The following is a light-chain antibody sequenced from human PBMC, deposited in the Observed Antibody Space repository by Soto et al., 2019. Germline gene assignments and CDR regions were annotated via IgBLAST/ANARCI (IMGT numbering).Light chain of an antibody. CDR3: QQRSNWPKT. CDR1: QSVSSY. Sequence: EIVLTQSPATLSLSPGERATLSCRASQSVSSYLAWYQQKPGQAPRLLIYDASNRATGIPARFSGSGSGTDFTRTISSLEPEDFAVYYCQQRSNWPKTFGQGTKV. J-gene: IGKJ1*01. V-gene: IGKV3-11*01. CDR2: DAS.